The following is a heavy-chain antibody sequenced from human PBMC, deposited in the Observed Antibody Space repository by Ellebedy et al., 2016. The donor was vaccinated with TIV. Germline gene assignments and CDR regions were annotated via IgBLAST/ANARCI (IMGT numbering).Heavy chain of an antibody. CDR3: ATREWQDPMDV. CDR1: GHTFTTYG. J-gene: IGHJ6*02. Sequence: ASVKVSXXASGHTFTTYGIHWVRQAPGQRLEWLGWINTGNAKTRYSQRLQGRVTITRDTSATTAYMELSGLMSEDTAVYYCATREWQDPMDVWGQGTTVTVSS. CDR2: INTGNAKT. V-gene: IGHV1-3*04. D-gene: IGHD3-3*01.